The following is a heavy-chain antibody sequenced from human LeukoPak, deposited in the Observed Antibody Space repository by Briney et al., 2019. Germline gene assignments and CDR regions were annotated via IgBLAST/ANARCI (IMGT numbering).Heavy chain of an antibody. J-gene: IGHJ5*02. Sequence: GGSLRLSCAASGFTFSSYSMNWVRQAPGKGLEWVSSISSSSSYIYYADSVKGRFTISRDNAKNSLYLQMNSLRAEDTAVYYCARDYRYCSSTSCYSMPFDPWGQGTLVTVSS. D-gene: IGHD2-2*01. CDR2: ISSSSSYI. V-gene: IGHV3-21*01. CDR3: ARDYRYCSSTSCYSMPFDP. CDR1: GFTFSSYS.